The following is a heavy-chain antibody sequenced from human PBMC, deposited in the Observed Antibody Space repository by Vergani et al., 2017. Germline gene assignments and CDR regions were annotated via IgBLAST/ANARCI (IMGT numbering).Heavy chain of an antibody. CDR2: IYPGDSDT. CDR3: ARQGSAGGIYYYYYGMDV. V-gene: IGHV5-51*01. D-gene: IGHD2-15*01. CDR1: GYSFTSYW. J-gene: IGHJ6*02. Sequence: EVQLVQSGAEVKKPGESLKISCKGSGYSFTSYWIGWVRQMPGEGLEWMGIIYPGDSDTRYSPSFQGRVTISADKSISTAYLQWSSRKASDTAMYYWARQGSAGGIYYYYYGMDVWGQGTTVTVSS.